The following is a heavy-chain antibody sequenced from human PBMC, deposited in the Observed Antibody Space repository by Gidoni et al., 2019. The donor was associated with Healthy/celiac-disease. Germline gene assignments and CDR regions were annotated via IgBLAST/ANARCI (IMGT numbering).Heavy chain of an antibody. Sequence: EVQLVESGGGLVKPGGSLRLSCAASGFTFSNAWMRWVRQAPGKGLEWVGSIKSKTDGGTTDDAAPVKGRLTISRDDSKNTLYLQMNSLKTEDTAVYYCTYYDSSGYYLYYYGMDVWGQGTTVTVSS. CDR3: TYYDSSGYYLYYYGMDV. CDR1: GFTFSNAW. CDR2: IKSKTDGGTT. D-gene: IGHD3-22*01. V-gene: IGHV3-15*01. J-gene: IGHJ6*02.